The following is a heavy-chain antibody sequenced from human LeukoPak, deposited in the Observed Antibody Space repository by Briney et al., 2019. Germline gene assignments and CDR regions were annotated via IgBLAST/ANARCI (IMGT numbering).Heavy chain of an antibody. Sequence: GGSLRLSCAASGFTFSSNWMHWVRQAPGKGLVWVSRINEDGSTANYADSVKGRSTIFRDNAKNTLYLQMNSLRAEDTAVYYCVRDLGGRSGHWGQGTLVTVPS. CDR3: VRDLGGRSGH. D-gene: IGHD1-26*01. V-gene: IGHV3-74*01. CDR2: INEDGSTA. J-gene: IGHJ4*02. CDR1: GFTFSSNW.